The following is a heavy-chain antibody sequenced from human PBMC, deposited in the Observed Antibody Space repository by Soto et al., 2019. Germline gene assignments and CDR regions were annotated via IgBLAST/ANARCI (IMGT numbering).Heavy chain of an antibody. Sequence: GGSLRLSCAASGFTFSSYGMHWVRQAPGKGLEWVAVIWYDGSNKYYADSVKGRFTISRDNSKNTLYLQMNSLRAEDTAVYYCARDEAYCGGDCYSDYYYGMDVWGQGTTVTVSS. CDR1: GFTFSSYG. CDR3: ARDEAYCGGDCYSDYYYGMDV. D-gene: IGHD2-21*02. J-gene: IGHJ6*02. CDR2: IWYDGSNK. V-gene: IGHV3-33*01.